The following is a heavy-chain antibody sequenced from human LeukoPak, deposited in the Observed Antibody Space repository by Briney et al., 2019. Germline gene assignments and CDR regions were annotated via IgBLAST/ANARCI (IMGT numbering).Heavy chain of an antibody. D-gene: IGHD3-10*01. V-gene: IGHV4-39*07. CDR2: IYYSGST. Sequence: SETLSLTCTVSGGSISSSSYYWGWIRQPPWKGLEWIGSIYYSGSTYYNPSLKSRVTISVDTSKNQFSLKLSSVTAADTAVYYCARDGDRITVLNWFDPWGQGTLVTVSS. J-gene: IGHJ5*02. CDR1: GGSISSSSYY. CDR3: ARDGDRITVLNWFDP.